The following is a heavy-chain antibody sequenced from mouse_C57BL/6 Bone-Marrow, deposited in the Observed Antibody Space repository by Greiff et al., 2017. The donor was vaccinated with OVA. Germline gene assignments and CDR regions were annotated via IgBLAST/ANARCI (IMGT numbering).Heavy chain of an antibody. J-gene: IGHJ4*01. Sequence: EVQLVESGGDLVKPGGSLKLSCAASGFTFSSYGMSWVRQTPDKRLEWVATISSGGSYTYYPDSVKGRFTISRDNAKNTLYLQRSSLKSEDTAMYYCARRGSGAMDYWGQGTSVTVSS. V-gene: IGHV5-6*01. CDR1: GFTFSSYG. D-gene: IGHD1-1*01. CDR2: ISSGGSYT. CDR3: ARRGSGAMDY.